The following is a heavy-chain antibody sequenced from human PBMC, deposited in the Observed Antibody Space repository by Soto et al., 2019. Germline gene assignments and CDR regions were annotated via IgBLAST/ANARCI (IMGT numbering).Heavy chain of an antibody. D-gene: IGHD4-4*01. CDR1: GGSISSGGYS. V-gene: IGHV4-30-2*01. Sequence: SETLSLTCAVSGGSISSGGYSWSWIRQPPGKGLEWIGYIYHSGSTYYNPSLKSRVTISVDRSKNLFSLKLSSVTASDTAVYYCAREVTFNWFDPWGQGTLVTSPQ. CDR3: AREVTFNWFDP. CDR2: IYHSGST. J-gene: IGHJ5*02.